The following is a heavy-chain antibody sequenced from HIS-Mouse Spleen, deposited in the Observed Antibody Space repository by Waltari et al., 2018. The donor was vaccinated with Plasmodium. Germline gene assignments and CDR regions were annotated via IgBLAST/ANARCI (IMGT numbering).Heavy chain of an antibody. CDR1: GYTFTGYY. CDR3: ARVLGYKAAAGTFVEYFQH. CDR2: SNPNSGGK. Sequence: QVQLVQSGAEVKKPGASVKVSCKASGYTFTGYYMHWVRQAPGQGLEGMGGSNPNSGGKNYAQKCQGRVTMTRDTSISTAYRERSRLRSDDTAVYYCARVLGYKAAAGTFVEYFQHWGQGTLVTVSS. D-gene: IGHD6-13*01. V-gene: IGHV1-2*02. J-gene: IGHJ1*01.